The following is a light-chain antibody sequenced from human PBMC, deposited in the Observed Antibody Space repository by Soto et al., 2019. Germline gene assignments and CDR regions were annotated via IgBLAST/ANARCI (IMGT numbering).Light chain of an antibody. Sequence: EIVMTQSPATLSVSPGERATLSCRASQSVSSNLAWYQQKPGQAPRLLIYGASTRAAGIPDRFIGSGSGTNFTLTITRLEPEDAAVYFCQQYTGPPTTFGQGTRLEIK. CDR2: GAS. CDR1: QSVSSN. V-gene: IGKV3D-15*01. J-gene: IGKJ5*01. CDR3: QQYTGPPTT.